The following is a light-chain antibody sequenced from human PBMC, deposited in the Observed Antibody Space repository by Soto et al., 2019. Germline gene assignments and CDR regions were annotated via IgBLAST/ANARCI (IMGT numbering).Light chain of an antibody. CDR2: EVS. Sequence: QSALTQPASVSGSPGQSIIISCTGANSDIGNYDYVSWYQHVPGKAPKLIMSEVSNRPSGVSDRFSGSKSGNTASLTISGLQTEDEADYYCSSYTTTYTHVFGPGTKLTVL. CDR1: NSDIGNYDY. J-gene: IGLJ1*01. CDR3: SSYTTTYTHV. V-gene: IGLV2-14*01.